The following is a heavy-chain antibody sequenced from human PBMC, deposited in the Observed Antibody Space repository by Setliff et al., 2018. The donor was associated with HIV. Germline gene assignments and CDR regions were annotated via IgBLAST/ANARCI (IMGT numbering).Heavy chain of an antibody. CDR3: ARVGVGATVFFDY. D-gene: IGHD1-26*01. CDR1: GFSFGSYW. V-gene: IGHV3-7*01. Sequence: GSLRLSCAASGFSFGSYWMSWVRQAPGKGLEWVANVKQDGSDKYYVDSVKGRFTISRDNAKNSLYLQMNSLRAEDTAVYYCARVGVGATVFFDYWGQGTLVTVSS. CDR2: VKQDGSDK. J-gene: IGHJ4*02.